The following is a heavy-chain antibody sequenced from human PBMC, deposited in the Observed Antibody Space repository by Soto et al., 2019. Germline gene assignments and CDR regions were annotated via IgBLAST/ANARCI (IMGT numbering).Heavy chain of an antibody. CDR1: GFKFSDYY. CDR2: SSSTGRYT. CDR3: TRDASRDSSARGWFDP. D-gene: IGHD6-13*01. Sequence: GGSLRLSCEAAGFKFSDYYMNWIRQAPGKGLEWISYSSSTGRYTNYADSVRGRFTISRDDAKNSLHLQMNSLRAEDTAVYYCTRDASRDSSARGWFDPWGPGTLVTVS. J-gene: IGHJ5*02. V-gene: IGHV3-11*06.